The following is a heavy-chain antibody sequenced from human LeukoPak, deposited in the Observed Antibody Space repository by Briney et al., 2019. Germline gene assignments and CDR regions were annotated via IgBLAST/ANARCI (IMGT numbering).Heavy chain of an antibody. CDR1: GFTFSSYA. Sequence: GGSLRLSCAASGFTFSSYAMHWVRQAPGKGLEWVAVISYDGSNKYYADSVKGRFTISRDNSKNTLYLQMNSLRAEDTAVYYCARDGYGDYNAFDIWGQGTMVTASS. CDR2: ISYDGSNK. V-gene: IGHV3-30*04. J-gene: IGHJ3*02. D-gene: IGHD4-17*01. CDR3: ARDGYGDYNAFDI.